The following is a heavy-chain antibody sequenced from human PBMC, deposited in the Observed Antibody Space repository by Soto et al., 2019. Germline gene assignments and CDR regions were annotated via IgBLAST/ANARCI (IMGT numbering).Heavy chain of an antibody. D-gene: IGHD2-15*01. CDR3: AGEGLGYCSGGSCYHYGMDV. Sequence: SETLSLTCAVYGGSFSGYYWSWIRQPPGKGLEWIGEINHSGSTNYNPSLKSRVTISVDTSKNQFSLKLSSVTAADTAVYYCAGEGLGYCSGGSCYHYGMDVWGQGTTVTVSS. J-gene: IGHJ6*02. CDR1: GGSFSGYY. CDR2: INHSGST. V-gene: IGHV4-34*01.